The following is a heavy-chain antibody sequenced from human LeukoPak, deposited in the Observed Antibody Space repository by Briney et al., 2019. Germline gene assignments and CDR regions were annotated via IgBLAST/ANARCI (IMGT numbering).Heavy chain of an antibody. CDR1: GGTFSSYA. J-gene: IGHJ3*02. V-gene: IGHV1-69*13. Sequence: SVKVSCKASGGTFSSYAISWVRQAPGQGLEWMGGIIPIFGTANYAQKFQGRVTITADESTSTAYMERSSLRSEDTAVYYCARRPRLSDAFDIWGQGTMVTVSS. CDR2: IIPIFGTA. D-gene: IGHD4/OR15-4a*01. CDR3: ARRPRLSDAFDI.